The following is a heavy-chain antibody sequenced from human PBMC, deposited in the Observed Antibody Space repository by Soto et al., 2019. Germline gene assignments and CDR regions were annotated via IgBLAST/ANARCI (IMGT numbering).Heavy chain of an antibody. CDR3: ARDPWTAGSYFDHYYYYYGMDV. Sequence: GGSLRLSCAASGFTFSSYSMNWVRQAPGKGLEWVSYISSSSSTIYYADSVKGRFTISRDNAKNSLYLQMNSLRDEDTAVYYCARDPWTAGSYFDHYYYYYGMDVWGQGTTVTVSS. J-gene: IGHJ6*02. D-gene: IGHD3-10*01. CDR2: ISSSSSTI. CDR1: GFTFSSYS. V-gene: IGHV3-48*02.